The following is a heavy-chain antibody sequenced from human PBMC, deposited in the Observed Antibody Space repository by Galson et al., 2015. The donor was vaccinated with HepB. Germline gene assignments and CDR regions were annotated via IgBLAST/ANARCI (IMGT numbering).Heavy chain of an antibody. V-gene: IGHV3-23*01. CDR1: GFTFSSYA. D-gene: IGHD6-13*01. CDR2: ISGSGGST. J-gene: IGHJ4*02. Sequence: SLRLSCAASGFTFSSYAMSWVRQAPGKGLEWVSAISGSGGSTYYADSVKGRFTISRDNSKNTLYLQMNSLRAEDTAVYYCAKDPVQPPVYSSSGTFYFDYWGQGTLVTVSS. CDR3: AKDPVQPPVYSSSGTFYFDY.